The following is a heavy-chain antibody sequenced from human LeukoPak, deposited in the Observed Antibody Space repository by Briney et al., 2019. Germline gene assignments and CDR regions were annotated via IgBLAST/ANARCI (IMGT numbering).Heavy chain of an antibody. Sequence: PGGSLRLSCAASGFPFTSHWLSWFRQSPGRGLEWVAHINSDGSEKNYVDSVKGRFTISRNNARNSQFLQMNSLRAEDTAVYYCASGGGWVFFNWGQGTLVTVSS. CDR1: GFPFTSHW. CDR2: INSDGSEK. J-gene: IGHJ4*02. D-gene: IGHD6-19*01. V-gene: IGHV3-7*01. CDR3: ASGGGWVFFN.